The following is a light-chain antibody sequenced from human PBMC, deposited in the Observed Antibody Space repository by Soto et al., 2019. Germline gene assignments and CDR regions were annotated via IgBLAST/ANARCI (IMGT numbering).Light chain of an antibody. CDR2: KAS. J-gene: IGKJ1*01. Sequence: DMQMTHSPSSRSPAVGDTFTITCRASRSISDWLAWYQQKPGKAPKLLIYKASSLESGVPSRFSGSGSGTEFTLTISSMQPDDFATYYCQQYNSYSFGQGTKVDIK. CDR1: RSISDW. V-gene: IGKV1-5*03. CDR3: QQYNSYS.